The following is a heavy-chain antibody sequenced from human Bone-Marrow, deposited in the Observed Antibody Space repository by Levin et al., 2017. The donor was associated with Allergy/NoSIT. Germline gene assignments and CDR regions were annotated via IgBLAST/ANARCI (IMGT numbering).Heavy chain of an antibody. CDR1: GGSISSGDYS. CDR3: AGVSDSNAYYFDY. Sequence: KASETLSLTCTVSGGSISSGDYSWSWIRQPPGKGLELIGYIYESGNTYYTPSFNSRVTISVDRSKNHISLKLSSVTAADTALYYCAGVSDSNAYYFDYWGQGTLVAVSS. J-gene: IGHJ4*02. V-gene: IGHV4-30-2*01. D-gene: IGHD3-22*01. CDR2: IYESGNT.